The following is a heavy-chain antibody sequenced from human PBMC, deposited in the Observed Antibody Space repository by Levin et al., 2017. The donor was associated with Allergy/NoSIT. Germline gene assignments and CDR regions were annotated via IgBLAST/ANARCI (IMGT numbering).Heavy chain of an antibody. CDR3: AKDLDYYDGSGYDS. J-gene: IGHJ4*02. CDR1: GFTFSDYA. D-gene: IGHD3-22*01. CDR2: ITSSGYIT. Sequence: GESLKISCAASGFTFSDYAMSWVRQAPGKGLEWVSSITSSGYITYLADSLKGRFTISRDNSRYTLFLEMRSMRADDTAVYYCAKDLDYYDGSGYDSWGQGTLVTVSS. V-gene: IGHV3-23*01.